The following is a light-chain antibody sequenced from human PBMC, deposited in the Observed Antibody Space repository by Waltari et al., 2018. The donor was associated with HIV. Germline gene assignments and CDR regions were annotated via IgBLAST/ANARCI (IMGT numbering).Light chain of an antibody. CDR1: RDISKH. Sequence: DIQMSQAPSSLSASVGDRVTITCRASRDISKHLAWYQQKSGEVPKLLIYGASTLRSGVSSRFRGSGSGTEFTLTINGLQPEDVASYYCQNYDSAPVAFGQGTRLEI. CDR3: QNYDSAPVA. CDR2: GAS. V-gene: IGKV1-27*01. J-gene: IGKJ5*01.